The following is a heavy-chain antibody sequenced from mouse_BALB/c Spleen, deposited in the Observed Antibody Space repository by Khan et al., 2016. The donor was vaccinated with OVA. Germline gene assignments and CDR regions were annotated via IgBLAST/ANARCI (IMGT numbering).Heavy chain of an antibody. J-gene: IGHJ3*01. CDR1: GYTFTSYW. CDR3: VNHGSSGAWFTY. CDR2: INPSTDYT. D-gene: IGHD1-1*01. Sequence: QIQLVQSGAELAKPGASVKMSCKASGYTFTSYWMHWVKQRPGQGLEWIGYINPSTDYTEYNQKFKDKATLTVDKSSSPAYMQLTSLTSEDSAVYYCVNHGSSGAWFTYWGQGTLVTVSA. V-gene: IGHV1-7*01.